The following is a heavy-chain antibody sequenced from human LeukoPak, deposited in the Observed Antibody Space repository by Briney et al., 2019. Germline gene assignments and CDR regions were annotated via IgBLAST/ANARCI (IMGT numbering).Heavy chain of an antibody. V-gene: IGHV4-59*08. Sequence: PSETLSLTCTVSGGSLSSYYWSWVRQPPGKGLEWVGYIYYSGSTNYNPSLKSRVTISVDTSKNQFSLKLSSVTAADTAVYYCARHGHYDFWSGYYTYWGQGTLVTVSS. D-gene: IGHD3-3*01. J-gene: IGHJ4*02. CDR1: GGSLSSYY. CDR3: ARHGHYDFWSGYYTY. CDR2: IYYSGST.